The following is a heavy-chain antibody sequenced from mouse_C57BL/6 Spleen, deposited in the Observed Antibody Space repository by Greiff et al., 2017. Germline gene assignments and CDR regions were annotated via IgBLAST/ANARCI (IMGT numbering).Heavy chain of an antibody. D-gene: IGHD3-1*01. CDR2: IYWDDDK. CDR1: GFSLSTSGMG. V-gene: IGHV8-12*01. Sequence: QVTLKVSGPGILQPSQTLSLTCSFSGFSLSTSGMGVSWIRQPSGKGLEWLAHIYWDDDKRYNPSLKSRLTISKDTSRNQVFLKITSVDTADTATYYCARRGGLLHWYCDVWGTGTTVTVSS. J-gene: IGHJ1*03. CDR3: ARRGGLLHWYCDV.